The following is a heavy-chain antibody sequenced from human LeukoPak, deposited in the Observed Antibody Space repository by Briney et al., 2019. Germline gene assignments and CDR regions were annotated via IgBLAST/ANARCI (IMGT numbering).Heavy chain of an antibody. J-gene: IGHJ4*02. D-gene: IGHD2-21*02. V-gene: IGHV3-11*01. CDR2: ISSSGSTI. CDR3: ARERFPLVVTAIRDY. CDR1: GFTFSDYY. Sequence: GGSLRLSCAASGFTFSDYYMNWIRQAPGKGLEWVSYISSSGSTIYYADSVKGRFTISRDNAKNSLYLQMNSLRAEDPAVYYCARERFPLVVTAIRDYWGQGTLVTVSS.